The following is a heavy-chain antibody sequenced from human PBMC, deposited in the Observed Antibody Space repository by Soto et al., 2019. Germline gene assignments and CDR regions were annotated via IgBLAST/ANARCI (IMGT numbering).Heavy chain of an antibody. Sequence: SETLSLTCTVSGGSIGNGGSYWTWIRQHQGQGLEWIGYISYSGNTYYNPSLKGRLNISVDTSKNQFSLKLSSVTAADTAVYYCATLTKPPKYYYDSSLYYFDYWGQGTLVTVSS. CDR3: ATLTKPPKYYYDSSLYYFDY. V-gene: IGHV4-31*03. J-gene: IGHJ4*02. D-gene: IGHD3-22*01. CDR2: ISYSGNT. CDR1: GGSIGNGGSY.